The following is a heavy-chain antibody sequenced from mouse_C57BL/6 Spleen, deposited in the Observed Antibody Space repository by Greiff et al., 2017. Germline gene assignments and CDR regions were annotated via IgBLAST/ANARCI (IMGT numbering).Heavy chain of an antibody. D-gene: IGHD1-1*01. V-gene: IGHV2-2*01. CDR1: GFSLTSYG. CDR2: IWSGGST. J-gene: IGHJ4*01. CDR3: AIGRAYGNYAMDY. Sequence: VKLQESGPGLVQPSQSLSITCTVSGFSLTSYGVHWVRQSPGKGLEWLGVIWSGGSTDYNAAFISRLSISKDNSKSQVFFKMNSLQADDTAIYYCAIGRAYGNYAMDYWGQGTSVTVSS.